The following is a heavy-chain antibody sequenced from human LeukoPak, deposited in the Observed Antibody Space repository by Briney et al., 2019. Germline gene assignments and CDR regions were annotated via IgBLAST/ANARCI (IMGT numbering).Heavy chain of an antibody. CDR3: ARVSIAAAGQNWFDP. D-gene: IGHD6-13*01. CDR1: GFTFSSYS. CDR2: ISSSSSYI. Sequence: SGGSLRLSCAASGFTFSSYSMNWVRQAPGKGLEWVSSISSSSSYIYYADSVKGRFTISRDNAKNSLYLQMNSLRAEDTAVYYCARVSIAAAGQNWFDPWGQGTLVTVSS. V-gene: IGHV3-21*01. J-gene: IGHJ5*02.